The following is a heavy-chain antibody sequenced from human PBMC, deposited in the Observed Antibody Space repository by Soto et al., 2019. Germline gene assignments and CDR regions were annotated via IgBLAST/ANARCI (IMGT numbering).Heavy chain of an antibody. J-gene: IGHJ6*02. CDR2: IWDDASNK. CDR1: GFTFSTYG. D-gene: IGHD6-19*01. Sequence: QVQLVEFGGGVVQPGRSLRLSCAASGFTFSTYGMHWVRQAPGKGLEWVAVIWDDASNKYYADSVKGRFTISRNNSKNTLYLQMNSMRAEYTAVYYWARLQWLVGGLYDGMDVWGHGTTVTVSS. CDR3: ARLQWLVGGLYDGMDV. V-gene: IGHV3-33*01.